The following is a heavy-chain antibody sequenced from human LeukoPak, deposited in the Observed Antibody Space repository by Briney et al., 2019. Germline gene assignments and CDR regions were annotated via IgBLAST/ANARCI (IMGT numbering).Heavy chain of an antibody. CDR3: AKTGGGYCSGGSCYSNYYMDV. CDR2: INPDGSST. J-gene: IGHJ6*03. CDR1: GFTFSSYW. Sequence: GGSLRLSCAASGFTFSSYWMHWVRQAPGKGLVWVSRINPDGSSTTYADAVKGRFTISRDNAKNTVYLQMNSLRVEDTALYYCAKTGGGYCSGGSCYSNYYMDVWGKGTTVTISS. V-gene: IGHV3-74*01. D-gene: IGHD2-15*01.